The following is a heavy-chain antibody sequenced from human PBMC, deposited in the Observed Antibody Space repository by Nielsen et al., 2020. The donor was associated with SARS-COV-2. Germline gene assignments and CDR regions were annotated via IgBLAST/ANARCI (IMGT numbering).Heavy chain of an antibody. CDR2: IYYSGGT. CDR3: AKHGRDSSGYYSVY. D-gene: IGHD3-22*01. CDR1: GGSISSYY. J-gene: IGHJ4*02. Sequence: SETLSLTCTVSGGSISSYYWSWIRQPPGKGLEWIGYIYYSGGTNYNPSLKSRVTISVDTSKNQFSLKLSSVTAADTAVYYCAKHGRDSSGYYSVYWGQGTLVTVSS. V-gene: IGHV4-59*01.